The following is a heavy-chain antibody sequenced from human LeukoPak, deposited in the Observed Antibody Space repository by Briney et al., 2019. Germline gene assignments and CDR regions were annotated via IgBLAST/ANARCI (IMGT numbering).Heavy chain of an antibody. CDR1: GFTFTDYY. CDR2: IKSKTDGGTT. V-gene: IGHV3-15*01. J-gene: IGHJ4*02. CDR3: TTDLYAVAGTEWELPVDY. Sequence: GGSLRLSCAASGFTFTDYYMSWIRQAPGKGLEWVGRIKSKTDGGTTDYAAPVKGRFTISRDDSKNTLYLQMNSLKTEDTAVYYCTTDLYAVAGTEWELPVDYWGQGTLVTVSS. D-gene: IGHD6-19*01.